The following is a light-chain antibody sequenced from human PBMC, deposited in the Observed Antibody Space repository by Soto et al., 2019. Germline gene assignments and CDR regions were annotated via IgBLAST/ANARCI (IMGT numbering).Light chain of an antibody. J-gene: IGKJ1*01. CDR2: GAS. CDR3: QQYGDSPWT. Sequence: EIVLTQSPGTLSLSPGQRATLSCRASQSVSSSYLAWYQQKPGQAPRLLIYGASSRATGIPDRFSGTGSGTDFTLIISRLEPEDFAVYSCQQYGDSPWTFGQGTKVEIK. CDR1: QSVSSSY. V-gene: IGKV3-20*01.